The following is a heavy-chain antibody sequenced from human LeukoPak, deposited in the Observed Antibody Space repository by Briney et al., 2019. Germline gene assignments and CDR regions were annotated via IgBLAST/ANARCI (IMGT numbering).Heavy chain of an antibody. J-gene: IGHJ6*03. V-gene: IGHV4-59*01. CDR3: ARGYLYGARYYYYYMDV. CDR2: IYYSGST. CDR1: GGSISSYY. Sequence: SETLSLTCTVSGGSISSYYWSWIRQPPGKGLEWIGYIYYSGSTNYNPSLKSRVTISVDTSKNQFSLKLSSVTAADTAVYYCARGYLYGARYYYYYMDVWGKGTTVTVSS. D-gene: IGHD3-10*02.